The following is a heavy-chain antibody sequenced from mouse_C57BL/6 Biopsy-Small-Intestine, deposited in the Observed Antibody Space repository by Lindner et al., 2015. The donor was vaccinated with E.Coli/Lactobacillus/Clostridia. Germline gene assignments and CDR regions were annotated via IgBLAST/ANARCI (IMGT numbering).Heavy chain of an antibody. V-gene: IGHV5-17*01. CDR3: ARDGSSYAMDY. Sequence: VQLQESGGGLVKPGGSLKLSCAASGFTFSDYGMHWVRQAPEKGLEWVAYISSGSSTIYYADTMKGRFTISRDNAKNTLFLQMTSLRSEDTAMYYCARDGSSYAMDYWGQGTSVTVSS. J-gene: IGHJ4*01. D-gene: IGHD1-1*01. CDR1: GFTFSDYG. CDR2: ISSGSSTI.